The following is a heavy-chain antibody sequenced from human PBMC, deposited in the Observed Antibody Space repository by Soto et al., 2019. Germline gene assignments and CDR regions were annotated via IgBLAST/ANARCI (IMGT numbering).Heavy chain of an antibody. J-gene: IGHJ4*02. CDR3: AXQXGXXVALDY. CDR1: XXXXXSYX. CDR2: IIPILGIA. Sequence: QVQLVQSGAEVKKPGSSVKVSXKXSXXXXXSYXISXXXXAXGXGLEWMGRIIPILGIANYAQKFQGRVTITADKSTSTAYMELSSLRSEDTAVXXCAXQXGXXVALDYWGQGTLVTVSS. V-gene: IGHV1-69*02. D-gene: IGHD2-15*01.